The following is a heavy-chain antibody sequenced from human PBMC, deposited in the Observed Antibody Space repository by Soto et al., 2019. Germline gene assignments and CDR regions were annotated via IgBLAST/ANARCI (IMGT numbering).Heavy chain of an antibody. CDR3: ARPGYSYDPDGMDV. V-gene: IGHV1-46*01. Sequence: ASVKVSCKASGYTFTSYGISWVRQAPGQGLEWMGIINPSGGSTSYAQKFQGRVTMTRDTSTSTVYMELSSLRSEDTAVYYCARPGYSYDPDGMDVWGQGTTVTVSS. J-gene: IGHJ6*02. CDR2: INPSGGST. CDR1: GYTFTSYG. D-gene: IGHD5-18*01.